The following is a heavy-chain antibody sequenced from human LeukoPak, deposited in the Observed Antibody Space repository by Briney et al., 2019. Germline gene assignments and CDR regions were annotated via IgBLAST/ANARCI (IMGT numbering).Heavy chain of an antibody. V-gene: IGHV1-18*04. CDR2: ISAYNGDT. Sequence: ASVKVSCKASGYTFAKHAIHWVRQAPGQGLEWMGWISAYNGDTNYAQKFQGRVTMTTDTSTRTAYMELRSLRSDDTAVYYCARGSGSADYWGQGTLVTVSS. D-gene: IGHD6-19*01. J-gene: IGHJ4*02. CDR3: ARGSGSADY. CDR1: GYTFAKHA.